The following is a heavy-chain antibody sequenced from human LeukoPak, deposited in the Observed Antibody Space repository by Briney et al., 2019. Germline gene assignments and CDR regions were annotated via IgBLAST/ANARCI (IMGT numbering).Heavy chain of an antibody. D-gene: IGHD1-20*01. J-gene: IGHJ2*01. CDR1: GLTFSSYA. CDR2: ISYDGNNK. CDR3: ARAVFAGDLLTGYWYFDL. Sequence: GGSLRLSCAASGLTFSSYAMHWVRQAPGKGLEWVAVISYDGNNKFDADSVKGRFTISRDNSKNTVYLQMNSLRAEDTAVYYCARAVFAGDLLTGYWYFDLWGRGTLVTVSS. V-gene: IGHV3-30*03.